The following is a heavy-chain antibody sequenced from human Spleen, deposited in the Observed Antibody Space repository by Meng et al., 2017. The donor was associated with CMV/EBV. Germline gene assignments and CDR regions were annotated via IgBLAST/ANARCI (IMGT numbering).Heavy chain of an antibody. CDR3: VRDYDTSGYYSYFDY. D-gene: IGHD3-22*01. Sequence: GESLKISCAASGFTFSRFAMHWVRQAPGKGLEWLALRSYDGTNEYYADSVKGRFTISRDNSKNTLYLQMNSLRPEDTAVYYCVRDYDTSGYYSYFDYWGQGTVVTVSS. CDR1: GFTFSRFA. CDR2: RSYDGTNE. V-gene: IGHV3-30-3*01. J-gene: IGHJ4*02.